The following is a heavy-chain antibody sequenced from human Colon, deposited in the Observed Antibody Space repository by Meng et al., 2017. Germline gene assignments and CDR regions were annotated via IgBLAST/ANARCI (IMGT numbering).Heavy chain of an antibody. J-gene: IGHJ4*02. CDR2: ISNSYKT. D-gene: IGHD1-7*01. V-gene: IGHV4-4*02. CDR3: ARERVRELGLFDS. CDR1: GESIANSKW. Sequence: QESGQGLVQPSGTLSLPCVVSGESIANSKWWSWLRQAPGKGPEWIGEISNSYKTVYSPSLKSRVRISLDKSNNQFSLTLTSVTAADTAVYYCARERVRELGLFDSWGQGILVTVSS.